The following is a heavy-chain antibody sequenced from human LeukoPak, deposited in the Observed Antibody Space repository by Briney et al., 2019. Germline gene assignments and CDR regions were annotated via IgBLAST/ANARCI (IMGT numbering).Heavy chain of an antibody. D-gene: IGHD2-15*01. Sequence: GASVKVSCKASGYTFTSYGISWVRQAPGQGLEWMGWISAYNGNTNYAQKLQGRVTMTTDTSTSTAYMELRSLRSDDTAVYYCARDCSSGSCYPGYYGMDVWGQGTTVTVSS. V-gene: IGHV1-18*01. J-gene: IGHJ6*02. CDR1: GYTFTSYG. CDR3: ARDCSSGSCYPGYYGMDV. CDR2: ISAYNGNT.